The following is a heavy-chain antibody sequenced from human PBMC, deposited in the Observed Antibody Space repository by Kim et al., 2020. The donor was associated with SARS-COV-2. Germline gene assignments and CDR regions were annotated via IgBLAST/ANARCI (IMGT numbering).Heavy chain of an antibody. CDR1: GGTFSSYA. CDR2: IIPIFGTA. Sequence: SVKVSCKASGGTFSSYAISWVRQAPGQGLEWMGGIIPIFGTANYAQKFQGRVTITADESTSTAYMELSSLRSEDTAVYYCAREVSQGYYDMNWFDPWGQGTLVTVSS. CDR3: AREVSQGYYDMNWFDP. D-gene: IGHD3-22*01. V-gene: IGHV1-69*13. J-gene: IGHJ5*02.